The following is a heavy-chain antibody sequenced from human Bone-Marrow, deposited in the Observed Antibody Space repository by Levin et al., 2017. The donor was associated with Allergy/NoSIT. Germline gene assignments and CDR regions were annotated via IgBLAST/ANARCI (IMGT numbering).Heavy chain of an antibody. J-gene: IGHJ4*02. Sequence: GESLKISCKASGYTFTGYYMHWVRQAPGQGLEWMGRINPNSGGTNYAQKFQGRVTMTRDTSISTAYMELSRLRSDDTAVYYCATLAGTIVVVPAAITRNFDYWGQGTLVTVSS. V-gene: IGHV1-2*06. CDR2: INPNSGGT. CDR1: GYTFTGYY. CDR3: ATLAGTIVVVPAAITRNFDY. D-gene: IGHD2-2*01.